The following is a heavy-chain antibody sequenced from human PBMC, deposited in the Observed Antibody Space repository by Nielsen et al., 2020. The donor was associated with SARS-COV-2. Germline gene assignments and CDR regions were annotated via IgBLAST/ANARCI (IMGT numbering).Heavy chain of an antibody. Sequence: GESLKISCAASGFTFSSYGMHWVRQAPGKGLEWVAVIWYDGSNKYYADSVKGRFTISRDNSKNTLYLQMNSLRAEDTAVYYCAREVAGQGFDYWGQGTLVTVSS. V-gene: IGHV3-33*01. CDR3: AREVAGQGFDY. J-gene: IGHJ4*02. CDR1: GFTFSSYG. D-gene: IGHD6-19*01. CDR2: IWYDGSNK.